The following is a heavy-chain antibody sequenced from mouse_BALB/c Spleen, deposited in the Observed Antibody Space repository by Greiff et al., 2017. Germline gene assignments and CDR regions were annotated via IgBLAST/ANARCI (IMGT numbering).Heavy chain of an antibody. V-gene: IGHV5-6-3*01. CDR2: INSNGGST. CDR3: ARGGTTVHYYAMDY. J-gene: IGHJ4*01. D-gene: IGHD1-1*01. Sequence: EVKVVESGGGLVQPGGSLKLSCAASGFTFSSYGMSWVRQTPDKRLELVATINSNGGSTYYPDSVKGRFTISRDNAKNTLYLQMSSLKSEDTAMYYCARGGTTVHYYAMDYWGQGTSVTVSS. CDR1: GFTFSSYG.